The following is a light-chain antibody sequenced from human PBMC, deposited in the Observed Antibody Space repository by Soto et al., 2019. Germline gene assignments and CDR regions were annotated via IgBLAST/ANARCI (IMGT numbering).Light chain of an antibody. CDR1: QSVSSSY. CDR2: GVS. Sequence: EIVLTQSPGTLSLSPWERATLSCRASQSVSSSYLAWYQQKPGQAPRLLIHGVSTRATGIPDRFSGSGSGTDFTLTISRLEPEDSAVYYCQQSGRPFGQ. J-gene: IGKJ1*01. V-gene: IGKV3-20*01. CDR3: QQSGRP.